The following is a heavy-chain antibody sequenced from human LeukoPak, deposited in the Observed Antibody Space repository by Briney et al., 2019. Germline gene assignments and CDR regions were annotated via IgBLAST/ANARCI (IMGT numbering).Heavy chain of an antibody. J-gene: IGHJ4*02. CDR3: ARDQRSLDD. CDR2: INPSGDST. V-gene: IGHV1-46*01. CDR1: GYTFTSYY. Sequence: ASVKVSCKASGYTFTSYYMHWVRQAPGQGLEWMGIINPSGDSTRYAQKFQGRVTMTRDTSTSTVYMELSSLKSEDTAVYYCARDQRSLDDWGQGTLVTVSS.